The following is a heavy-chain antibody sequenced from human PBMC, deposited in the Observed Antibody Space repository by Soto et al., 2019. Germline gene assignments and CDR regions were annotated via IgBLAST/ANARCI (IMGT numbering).Heavy chain of an antibody. Sequence: PSETLSLTCTVSGGSISSSSYYWGWIRQPPGKVLELIWIFFFCGSTYYTPSLKIRVPFSVDTSKNQFSLKLSFVTAADTAVYYCASLGYSYGSGTDYWGQGTLVTVSS. CDR2: FFFCGST. D-gene: IGHD5-18*01. CDR1: GGSISSSSYY. V-gene: IGHV4-39*01. J-gene: IGHJ4*02. CDR3: ASLGYSYGSGTDY.